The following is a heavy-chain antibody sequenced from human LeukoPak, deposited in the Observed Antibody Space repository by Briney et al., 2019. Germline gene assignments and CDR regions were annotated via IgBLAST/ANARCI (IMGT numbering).Heavy chain of an antibody. CDR1: GGSFSGYY. CDR2: INHSGST. J-gene: IGHJ4*02. V-gene: IGHV4-34*01. Sequence: PSETLSLTCAVYGGSFSGYYWSWIRQPPGKGLEWIGEINHSGSTNYNPSLKGRVTISVDTSKNQFSLKLSSVTAADTAVYYCARHPGYSSGWYEDYFDYWGQGTLVTVSS. D-gene: IGHD6-19*01. CDR3: ARHPGYSSGWYEDYFDY.